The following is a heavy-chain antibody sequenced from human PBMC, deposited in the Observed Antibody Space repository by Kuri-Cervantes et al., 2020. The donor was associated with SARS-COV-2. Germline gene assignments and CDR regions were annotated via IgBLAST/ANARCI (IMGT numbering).Heavy chain of an antibody. V-gene: IGHV4-34*01. D-gene: IGHD3-9*01. CDR2: INHSGST. CDR1: GGSFSGYY. CDR3: ARGDILTGYYAY. J-gene: IGHJ4*02. Sequence: SETLSLTCAVYGGSFSGYYWSWIRQPPGKGLEWIGEINHSGSTNYNPSLKSRVTVSVDTSKNQFSLKLSSVTAADTAVYYCARGDILTGYYAYWGQGTLVTVSS.